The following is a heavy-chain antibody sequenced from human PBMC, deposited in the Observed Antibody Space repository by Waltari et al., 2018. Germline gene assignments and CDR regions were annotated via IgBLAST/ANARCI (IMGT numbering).Heavy chain of an antibody. D-gene: IGHD5-12*01. J-gene: IGHJ3*02. Sequence: QVQLVQSGAEVKKPGSSVKVSCKASGGTFSSYAISWVRHAPGQGLEWMGGIIPIFGTANYAQKFQGRVTITTDESTSTAYMELSSLRSEDTAVYYCASINVDIVATIGINDAFDIWGQGTMVTVSS. V-gene: IGHV1-69*05. CDR2: IIPIFGTA. CDR1: GGTFSSYA. CDR3: ASINVDIVATIGINDAFDI.